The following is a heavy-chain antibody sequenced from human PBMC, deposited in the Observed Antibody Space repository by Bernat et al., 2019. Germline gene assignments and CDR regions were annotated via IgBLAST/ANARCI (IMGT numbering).Heavy chain of an antibody. J-gene: IGHJ3*02. CDR3: AREESGWYAWGAFDI. D-gene: IGHD6-19*01. Sequence: QVQLVQSGAEVKKPGSSVKVSCKASGGTFSSYAISWVRQAPGQGLEWMGWISAYNGNTNYAQKLQGRVTMTTDTSTSTAYMELRSLRSDDTAVYYCAREESGWYAWGAFDIWGQGTMVTVSS. CDR1: GGTFSSYA. CDR2: ISAYNGNT. V-gene: IGHV1-18*01.